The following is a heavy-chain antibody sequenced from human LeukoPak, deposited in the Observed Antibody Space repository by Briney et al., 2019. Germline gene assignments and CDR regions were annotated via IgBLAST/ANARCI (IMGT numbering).Heavy chain of an antibody. CDR2: IYHSGST. Sequence: PSETLSLTCAVSGGSISSGGYSWSWIRQPPGKGLEWIGYIYHSGSTYYNPSLKSRVTISVDRSKNQFSLKLSSVTAADTAVYYCARVAYCGGDCYSWENAFDIWSQGTMVTVSS. V-gene: IGHV4-30-2*01. D-gene: IGHD2-21*02. J-gene: IGHJ3*02. CDR1: GGSISSGGYS. CDR3: ARVAYCGGDCYSWENAFDI.